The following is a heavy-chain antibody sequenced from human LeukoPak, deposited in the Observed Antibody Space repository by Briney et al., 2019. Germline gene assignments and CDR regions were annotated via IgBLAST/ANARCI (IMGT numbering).Heavy chain of an antibody. J-gene: IGHJ3*02. V-gene: IGHV1-69*06. CDR3: AGGRGYSGYARLDAFDI. CDR1: GGTFSSYA. D-gene: IGHD5-12*01. Sequence: GASVKVSCKASGGTFSSYAISWVRQAPGQGLEWMGGIIPIFGTANYAQKFQGRVTITADKSTSTAYMELSSLRSEDTAVYYCAGGRGYSGYARLDAFDIWGQGTMVTVSS. CDR2: IIPIFGTA.